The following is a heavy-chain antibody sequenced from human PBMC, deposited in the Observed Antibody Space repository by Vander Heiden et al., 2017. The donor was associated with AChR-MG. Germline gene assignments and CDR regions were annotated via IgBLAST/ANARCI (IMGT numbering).Heavy chain of an antibody. CDR1: GFTVTIHP. V-gene: IGHV3-23*01. CDR3: AKDRGIQLWSPGNWFDP. CDR2: ISGSGGST. Sequence: EVQPLESGGGLVPPGGSLRLPCAASGFTVTIHPMTRVRQAPGKGLEWVSAISGSGGSTYYADSVKGRFTISRDNSKNTLYLQMNSLRVEDTAVYYCAKDRGIQLWSPGNWFDPWGQGTLVTVSS. J-gene: IGHJ5*02. D-gene: IGHD5-18*01.